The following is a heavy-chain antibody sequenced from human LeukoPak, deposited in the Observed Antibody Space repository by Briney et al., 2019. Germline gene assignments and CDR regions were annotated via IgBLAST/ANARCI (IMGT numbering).Heavy chain of an antibody. J-gene: IGHJ5*02. CDR3: AREGHIVVVTAIHNWFDP. D-gene: IGHD2-21*02. CDR2: IYHSGST. CDR1: GYSISSGYY. Sequence: SETLSLTCTVSGYSISSGYYWGWFRQPPGKGLEWIGSIYHSGSTYYNPSLKSRVTISVDTSKNQFSLKLSSVTAADTAVYYCAREGHIVVVTAIHNWFDPWGQGTLVTVSS. V-gene: IGHV4-38-2*02.